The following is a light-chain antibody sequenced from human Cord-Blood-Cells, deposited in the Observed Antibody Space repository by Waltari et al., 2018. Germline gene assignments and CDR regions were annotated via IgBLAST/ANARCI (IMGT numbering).Light chain of an antibody. CDR1: SSDVGGYNS. CDR3: CSYAGSYTLM. V-gene: IGLV2-11*01. J-gene: IGLJ3*02. Sequence: QSALTQPRSVSGSPGQSVTISCTGTSSDVGGYNSVSWYLQHPGKAPKLMIYDVSKRPSGVPDRFSGSKSGNTASLTISGLQAEDEADYYCCSYAGSYTLMFGGGTKLTVL. CDR2: DVS.